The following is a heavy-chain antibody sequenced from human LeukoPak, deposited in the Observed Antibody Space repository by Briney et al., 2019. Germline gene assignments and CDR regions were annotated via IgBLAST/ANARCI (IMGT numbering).Heavy chain of an antibody. CDR3: ANFLSTNSGSGSPFEN. D-gene: IGHD3-10*01. CDR1: GFTFSSYA. V-gene: IGHV3-23*01. J-gene: IGHJ4*02. Sequence: GGSLRFSGAASGFTFSSYAMTWVRQASGKGLKWVSATSGRGVSTYYADSVKGRFTISRDNSRNTLFLQMNSLRAEDTAVYYCANFLSTNSGSGSPFENWGQGTLVIVSS. CDR2: TSGRGVST.